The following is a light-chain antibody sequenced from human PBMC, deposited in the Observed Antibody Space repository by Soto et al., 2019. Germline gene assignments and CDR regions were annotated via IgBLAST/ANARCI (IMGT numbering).Light chain of an antibody. CDR1: QSVRSY. CDR3: QQRSNWPPIT. V-gene: IGKV3-11*01. CDR2: DTS. Sequence: IVLTHSPATLSLSPWERATLSCRASQSVRSYLAWYQHKPGQAPRLLIYDTSNRATGIPARFSGSGSGTDFTLTISSLEPEDFAVYYCQQRSNWPPITFGQGTRLEIK. J-gene: IGKJ5*01.